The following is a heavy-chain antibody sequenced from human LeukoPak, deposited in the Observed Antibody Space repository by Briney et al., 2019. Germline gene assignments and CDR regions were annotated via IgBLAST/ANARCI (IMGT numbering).Heavy chain of an antibody. Sequence: GGSLRLSCAASGFNFSSYWMSWVRQALGKGLEWVANINQDGGKKYYVDSVRGRFAISRDNAENSVYLQMNSLRAEDTALYYCARGGAPDNWGQGTLVTVSS. CDR1: GFNFSSYW. CDR2: INQDGGKK. D-gene: IGHD1-26*01. CDR3: ARGGAPDN. V-gene: IGHV3-7*01. J-gene: IGHJ4*02.